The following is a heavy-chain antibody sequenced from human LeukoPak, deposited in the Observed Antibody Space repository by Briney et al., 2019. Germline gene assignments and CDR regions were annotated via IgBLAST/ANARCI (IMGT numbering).Heavy chain of an antibody. CDR1: GGSFSGYY. CDR2: INHSGST. CDR3: ARGRGYDYGDYPFDY. Sequence: SETLSLTCAVYGGSFSGYYWSWIRQPPGKGLEWIGEINHSGSTNYNPSLKSRVTISVDTSKNQFSLKLSSATAADTAVYYCARGRGYDYGDYPFDYWGQGTLVTVSS. D-gene: IGHD4-17*01. J-gene: IGHJ4*02. V-gene: IGHV4-34*01.